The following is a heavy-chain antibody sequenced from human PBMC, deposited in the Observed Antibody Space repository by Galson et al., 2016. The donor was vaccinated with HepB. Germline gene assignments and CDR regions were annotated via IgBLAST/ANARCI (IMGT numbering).Heavy chain of an antibody. D-gene: IGHD2-15*01. Sequence: SETLSLTCTVSGGTFSSSSYYWGWIRQPPGKGLEWIGSLYHSGSTYYNPSLKSRVSISEDTSKNQFSLKLTSVTAADTAVYYCARQPNMCSATCYVDFWGQGTLVTVSA. CDR2: LYHSGST. V-gene: IGHV4-39*01. CDR3: ARQPNMCSATCYVDF. CDR1: GGTFSSSSYY. J-gene: IGHJ4*02.